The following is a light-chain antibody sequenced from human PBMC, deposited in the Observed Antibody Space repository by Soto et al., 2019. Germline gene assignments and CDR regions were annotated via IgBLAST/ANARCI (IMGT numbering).Light chain of an antibody. V-gene: IGLV1-40*01. CDR2: GDS. CDR1: SSNIGAAYD. Sequence: QSVLTQPPSVSGAPGQRVTISCPGSSSNIGAAYDVHWYQPLPGTAPKLLIYGDSNRPSGVPDRFSGSKSGTSASLAITGLQAEDEADYYCQSYDSSLSALVFGGGTKLTVL. CDR3: QSYDSSLSALV. J-gene: IGLJ2*01.